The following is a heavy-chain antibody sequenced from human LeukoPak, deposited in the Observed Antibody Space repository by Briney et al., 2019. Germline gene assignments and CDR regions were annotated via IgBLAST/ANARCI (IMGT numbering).Heavy chain of an antibody. CDR2: IYYSGST. CDR1: GGSISSSSYY. D-gene: IGHD2-2*01. V-gene: IGHV4-39*07. J-gene: IGHJ5*02. CDR3: ARGRQEVVPAGWFEP. Sequence: PSETLSLTCTVSGGSISSSSYYWGWLRQPPGKGLEWIGSIYYSGSTYYNPSLKSRVTISVDTSKNQFSLKLSSVAAADTVVYYCARGRQEVVPAGWFEPWGQGTLVTVSS.